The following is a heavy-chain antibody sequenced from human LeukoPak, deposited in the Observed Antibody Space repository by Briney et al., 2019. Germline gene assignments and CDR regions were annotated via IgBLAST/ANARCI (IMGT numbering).Heavy chain of an antibody. CDR3: ARGAYDSSGYAYYYYYGMDV. CDR1: GGSISSYY. J-gene: IGHJ6*02. Sequence: SETLSLTCTVPGGSISSYYWSWIRQPPGKGLDWIGYIYYSGSTNYNPSLKSRVTISVDTSKNQFSLKLSSVTAADTAVYYCARGAYDSSGYAYYYYYGMDVWGQGTTVTVSS. D-gene: IGHD3-22*01. V-gene: IGHV4-59*01. CDR2: IYYSGST.